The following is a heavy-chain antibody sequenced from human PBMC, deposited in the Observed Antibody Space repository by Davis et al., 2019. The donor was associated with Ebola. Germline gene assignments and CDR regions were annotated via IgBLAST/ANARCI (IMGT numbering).Heavy chain of an antibody. CDR2: IRSKANSYAT. Sequence: PGGSLRLSCAASGFTFSSSAIHWVRQASGKGLEWVGRIRSKANSYATSYAASVKGRFTISRDDSKNTAYLQMNSLKTEDTAVYYCTRLIYGGNSHAAVDYWGQGTLVTVSS. CDR1: GFTFSSSA. V-gene: IGHV3-73*01. CDR3: TRLIYGGNSHAAVDY. D-gene: IGHD4-23*01. J-gene: IGHJ4*02.